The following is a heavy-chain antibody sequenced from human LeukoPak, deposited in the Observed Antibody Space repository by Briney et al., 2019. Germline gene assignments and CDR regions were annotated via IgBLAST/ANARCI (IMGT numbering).Heavy chain of an antibody. D-gene: IGHD3-22*01. V-gene: IGHV4-59*13. CDR1: SDSISNYY. J-gene: IGHJ3*02. Sequence: TSVTLSLTCTVSSDSISNYYWSWIRQPPGKGLEWFAYIYYTGSANYNPSLKSRVTISVDTSKNQFSLKLNSVTAADTAVYYCARHHYDSTHDAFDIWGQGTMVTVSS. CDR2: IYYTGSA. CDR3: ARHHYDSTHDAFDI.